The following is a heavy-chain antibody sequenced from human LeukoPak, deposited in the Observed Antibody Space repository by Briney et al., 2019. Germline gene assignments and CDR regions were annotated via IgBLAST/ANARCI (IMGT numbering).Heavy chain of an antibody. CDR1: GFTFSNYG. CDR2: INLDATEK. J-gene: IGHJ4*02. CDR3: ARGSGDADY. Sequence: SGRSLRLSCAASGFTFSNYGMHWVRQAPGKGLEWVASINLDATEKYSVDSVKGRFTISRDNAYNSLFLQMNSLRAEDTAVYYCARGSGDADYWGQGTLVTVSS. D-gene: IGHD5-24*01. V-gene: IGHV3-7*01.